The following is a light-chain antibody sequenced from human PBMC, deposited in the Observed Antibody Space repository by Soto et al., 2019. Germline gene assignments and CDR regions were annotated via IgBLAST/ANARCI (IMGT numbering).Light chain of an antibody. J-gene: IGLJ3*02. V-gene: IGLV1-40*01. CDR2: RDN. Sequence: HSVLTQPPSVSGAPGQRVTISCTGSDSNIGAGYDVHWYQQLPGTAPKVLIERDNNRASGVPDRFSGSKSGTSGSLAITGLQAEDEADYYCQSYDASLSGSVFGGGTKLTVL. CDR3: QSYDASLSGSV. CDR1: DSNIGAGYD.